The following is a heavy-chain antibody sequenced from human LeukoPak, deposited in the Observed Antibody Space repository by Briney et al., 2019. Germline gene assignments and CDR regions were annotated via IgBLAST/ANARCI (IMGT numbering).Heavy chain of an antibody. CDR3: ARVSSEMATIGGDY. J-gene: IGHJ4*02. CDR1: GYTFTGYY. D-gene: IGHD5-24*01. Sequence: SVKVSCKASGYTFTGYYMHWVRQAPGQGLEWMGRIIPILGIANYAQKFQGRVTITADKSTSTAYMELSSLRSEDTAVYYCARVSSEMATIGGDYWGQGTLVTVSS. V-gene: IGHV1-69*04. CDR2: IIPILGIA.